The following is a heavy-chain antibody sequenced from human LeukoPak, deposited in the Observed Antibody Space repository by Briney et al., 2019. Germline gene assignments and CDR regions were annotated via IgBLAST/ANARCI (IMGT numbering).Heavy chain of an antibody. D-gene: IGHD3-10*01. V-gene: IGHV3-11*05. J-gene: IGHJ4*02. CDR2: LSSSSGHT. Sequence: GGSLRLSCAASGFTFSSYWMHWVRQAPGKGLEWISFLSSSSGHTNSADSVKGRFTISRDNAKNSLYLQMNSLRPEDTAVYYCARAGHYYFDYWGQGTLVTVSS. CDR3: ARAGHYYFDY. CDR1: GFTFSSYW.